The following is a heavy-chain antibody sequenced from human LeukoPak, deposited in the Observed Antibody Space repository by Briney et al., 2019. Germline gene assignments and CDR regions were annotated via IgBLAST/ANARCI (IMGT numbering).Heavy chain of an antibody. V-gene: IGHV4-39*07. CDR1: GGSISSSSYY. D-gene: IGHD2-21*02. J-gene: IGHJ3*02. Sequence: SETLSLTCTVSGGSISSSSYYWGWIRQPPGKGLEWIGSIYYSGSTYYNPSLKSRVTISVDTSKNQFSLKLSSVTAADTAVYYCARDNSCGGDCSDAFDIWGQGTMVTVSS. CDR2: IYYSGST. CDR3: ARDNSCGGDCSDAFDI.